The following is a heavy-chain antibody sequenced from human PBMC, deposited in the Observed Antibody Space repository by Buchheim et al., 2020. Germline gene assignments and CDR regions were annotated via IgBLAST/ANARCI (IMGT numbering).Heavy chain of an antibody. V-gene: IGHV3-30*18. J-gene: IGHJ6*03. CDR1: GFTFRDYG. CDR3: AKDGFTGYYYYIDV. Sequence: QVQLVESGGGVVQPGRSLRLSCAASGFTFRDYGMHWVRQAPGKGLEWVAFMSFDGINKYYADSVKGRFTISRANSTNTVYFQMNTLRAEDSAVYYCAKDGFTGYYYYIDVWGKGTT. CDR2: MSFDGINK. D-gene: IGHD3-10*01.